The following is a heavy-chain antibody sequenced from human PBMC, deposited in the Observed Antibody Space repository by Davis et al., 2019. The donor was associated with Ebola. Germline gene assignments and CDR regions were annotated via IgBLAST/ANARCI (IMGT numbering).Heavy chain of an antibody. CDR2: ISSSSSYI. J-gene: IGHJ6*04. CDR3: ARYYDSGMDV. D-gene: IGHD3-22*01. V-gene: IGHV3-21*04. Sequence: GESLKISCAASGFTFSSYSMNWVRQAPGKGLEWVSSISSSSSYIYYADSVKGRFTISRDNAKNSLYLQMNSLRAEDTAVYYCARYYDSGMDVWGKGTTVTVSS. CDR1: GFTFSSYS.